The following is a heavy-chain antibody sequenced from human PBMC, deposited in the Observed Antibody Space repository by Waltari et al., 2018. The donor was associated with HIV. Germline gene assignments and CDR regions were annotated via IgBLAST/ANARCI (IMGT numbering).Heavy chain of an antibody. CDR1: GGSISSRSYY. CDR3: ARLTIIAVAGSFDY. J-gene: IGHJ4*02. D-gene: IGHD6-19*01. V-gene: IGHV4-39*01. CDR2: ISYSGST. Sequence: QLQLQESGPGLVKPSETLSLTCTVSGGSISSRSYYWGWIRQPPGKGLEWIGSISYSGSTYYNPSLKSRVTISVDTSKDQSSLKLSSVTAADTAVYYCARLTIIAVAGSFDYWGQGTLVTVSS.